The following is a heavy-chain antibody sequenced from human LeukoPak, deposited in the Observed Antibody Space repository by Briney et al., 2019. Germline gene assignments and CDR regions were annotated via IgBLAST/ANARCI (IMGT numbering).Heavy chain of an antibody. CDR1: GGSITSSSYY. CDR2: IYYSGST. D-gene: IGHD3-3*01. J-gene: IGHJ5*02. V-gene: IGHV4-39*07. CDR3: ARGHDSIKTFGEVIKSRTRWFDP. Sequence: SETLSLTCNVSGGSITSSSYYWGWIRQPPGKGLEWIASIYYSGSTYYNPSLKSRVTISVDTSKNQFSLKLSSVTAADTAVYYCARGHDSIKTFGEVIKSRTRWFDPWGQGTLVTVSS.